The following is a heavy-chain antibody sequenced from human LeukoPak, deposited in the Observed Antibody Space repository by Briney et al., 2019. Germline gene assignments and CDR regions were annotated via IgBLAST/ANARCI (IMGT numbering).Heavy chain of an antibody. CDR1: EFSVGSNY. V-gene: IGHV3-66*01. Sequence: GGSLRLSCAASEFSVGSNYMTWVRQAPGKGLEWVSLIYSGGSTYYADSVKGRFTISRDNSKNTLYLQMNSLRAEDTAVYYCARSQGTITDSVPLDIWGQGTMVTVSS. CDR2: IYSGGST. D-gene: IGHD5/OR15-5a*01. CDR3: ARSQGTITDSVPLDI. J-gene: IGHJ3*02.